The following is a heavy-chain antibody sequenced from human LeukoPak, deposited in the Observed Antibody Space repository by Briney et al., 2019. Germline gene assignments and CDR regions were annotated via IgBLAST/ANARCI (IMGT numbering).Heavy chain of an antibody. CDR1: GSTFSSYA. D-gene: IGHD1-26*01. CDR3: ARGRPYSGSSYFDY. V-gene: IGHV1-18*01. J-gene: IGHJ4*02. CDR2: ISAYNGNT. Sequence: ASVKVSCKASGSTFSSYAISWVRQAPGQGLEWMGWISAYNGNTNYAQKLQGRVTMTTDTSTSTAYMELRSLRSDDTAVYYCARGRPYSGSSYFDYWGQGTLVTVSS.